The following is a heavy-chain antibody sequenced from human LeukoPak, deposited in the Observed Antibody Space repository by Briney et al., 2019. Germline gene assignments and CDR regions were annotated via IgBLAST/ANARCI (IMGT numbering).Heavy chain of an antibody. Sequence: GGSLRLSCAASRFTFSSCAMHWVRQAPGKGLEWVAFIRYDGSRTCYTDSVKGRFTISRDNSNNTLYLQMNSLRPEDTAVYFCAKDRSWGMNSAEYWGQGTLVTVSS. CDR2: IRYDGSRT. J-gene: IGHJ4*02. CDR3: AKDRSWGMNSAEY. CDR1: RFTFSSCA. D-gene: IGHD7-27*01. V-gene: IGHV3-30*02.